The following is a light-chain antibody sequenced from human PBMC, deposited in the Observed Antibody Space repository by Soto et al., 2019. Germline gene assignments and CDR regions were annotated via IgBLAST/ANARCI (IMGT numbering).Light chain of an antibody. V-gene: IGKV3-15*01. J-gene: IGKJ1*01. CDR3: QQYNNWPPWT. CDR1: QSVSNK. CDR2: AAD. Sequence: EVVMRQSPATLSVSPGETATLSCRASQSVSNKLAWYQQRPGQAPRLLIYAADTRATGIPDRFSGSGSGREFTLTISSLQSEDFAVYYCQQYNNWPPWTFGKGTKVDVK.